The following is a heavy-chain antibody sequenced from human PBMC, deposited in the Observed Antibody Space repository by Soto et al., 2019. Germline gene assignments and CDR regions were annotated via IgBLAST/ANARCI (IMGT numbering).Heavy chain of an antibody. D-gene: IGHD5-18*01. CDR1: GVPVSSNY. V-gene: IGHV3-66*04. CDR2: IYSGGSK. J-gene: IGHJ4*02. CDR3: ARHGYNYGGGYFDY. Sequence: VQLVEAGGGWDKPGGSRRLSLAASGVPVSSNYRSWVRQAPGKGLEGVSVIYSGGSKYYAATVKGRFTISRDNSKNTLYLQMNSLRAEDTAVYYCARHGYNYGGGYFDYWGQGTLVTVSS.